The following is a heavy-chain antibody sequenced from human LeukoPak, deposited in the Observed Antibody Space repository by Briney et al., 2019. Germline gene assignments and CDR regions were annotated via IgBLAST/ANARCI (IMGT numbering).Heavy chain of an antibody. J-gene: IGHJ3*02. CDR3: ARDGYSSGWGRAFDI. D-gene: IGHD6-19*01. V-gene: IGHV4-59*01. CDR1: GGSISSYY. Sequence: SETLSLTCTVSGGSISSYYWSWIRQPPGKGLEWIGYIYYSGSTNYNPSLKSRVTISVDTSKSQFSLKLSSVTAADTAVYYCARDGYSSGWGRAFDIWGQGTMVTVSS. CDR2: IYYSGST.